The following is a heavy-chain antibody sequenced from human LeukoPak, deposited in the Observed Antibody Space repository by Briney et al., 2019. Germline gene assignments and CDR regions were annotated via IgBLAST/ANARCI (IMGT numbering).Heavy chain of an antibody. D-gene: IGHD3-22*01. J-gene: IGHJ4*02. CDR1: GYSISSGYY. V-gene: IGHV4-38-2*02. CDR2: IYHSGST. CDR3: ASDSSGYRDY. Sequence: SETLSLTCTVSGYSISSGYYWGWIRQPPGKGLEWIGSIYHSGSTYYNPSLKSRVTISVDTSKNQFSLKLSSVTAADTAVYYCASDSSGYRDYWGQGTLATVSS.